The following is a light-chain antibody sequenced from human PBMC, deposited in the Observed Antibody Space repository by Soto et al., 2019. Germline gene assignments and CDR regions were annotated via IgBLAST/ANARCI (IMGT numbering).Light chain of an antibody. CDR1: QSVSSSY. CDR2: GAS. V-gene: IGKV3-20*01. CDR3: QQYGNSPRT. Sequence: EIVLTQSPGTLSLSPGERATLSCRASQSVSSSYLAWYQQKPGQAPRLLIYGASTRAPGIPARFSGSGSGTDFTLTIGRLEPEDFAVYYCQQYGNSPRTFGQGTKVDIK. J-gene: IGKJ1*01.